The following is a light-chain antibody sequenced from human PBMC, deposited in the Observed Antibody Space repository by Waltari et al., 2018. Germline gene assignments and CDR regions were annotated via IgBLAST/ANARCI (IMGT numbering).Light chain of an antibody. CDR2: LNS. J-gene: IGLJ3*02. CDR1: TSHIGQTY. Sequence: QSVLTQPPSASGTPGQRVTISCSGGTSHIGQTYAFWLQPLPGPAPKLLIYLNSPRPSGVPDRFSGSTAGTSASLAISGLRSEDEADYYCAAWDASLHAWLFGGGTKLTVL. CDR3: AAWDASLHAWL. V-gene: IGLV1-47*01.